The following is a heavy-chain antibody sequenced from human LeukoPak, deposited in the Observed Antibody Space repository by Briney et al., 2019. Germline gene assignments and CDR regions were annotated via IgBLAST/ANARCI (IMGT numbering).Heavy chain of an antibody. Sequence: GGSLRLSCAASGFTFSSYAMSWVRQAPGKGLEWVSSISGSGGSTYYAESVEGRFTISRDNSKNTLYLQMNSLRAEDTAVYYCTKDLEKWSPDSSSAEYFQHWGQGTLVTVSS. J-gene: IGHJ1*01. V-gene: IGHV3-23*01. D-gene: IGHD6-6*01. CDR2: ISGSGGST. CDR1: GFTFSSYA. CDR3: TKDLEKWSPDSSSAEYFQH.